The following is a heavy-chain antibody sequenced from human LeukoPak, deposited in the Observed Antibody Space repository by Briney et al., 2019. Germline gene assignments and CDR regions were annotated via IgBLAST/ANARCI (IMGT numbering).Heavy chain of an antibody. J-gene: IGHJ4*02. CDR1: GGSISSYY. CDR3: ARESRRDGYKFDY. V-gene: IGHV4-59*01. CDR2: IYSSGNT. D-gene: IGHD5-24*01. Sequence: SETLSLTCTVSGGSISSYYWSWIRQPPGKGLEWIGYIYSSGNTNYNPSLKSRLTISGDTSKNQFSLKLSSVTAADTAVYYCARESRRDGYKFDYWGQGTLVTVST.